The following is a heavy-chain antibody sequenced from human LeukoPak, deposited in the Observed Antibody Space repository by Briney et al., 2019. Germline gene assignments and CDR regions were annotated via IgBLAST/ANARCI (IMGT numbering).Heavy chain of an antibody. Sequence: PGGSLRLSCTASGFTFGDYAMSWVRQAPGKGLEWLGFIRSKAYGGTTEYAASVKGRFTISRDDSKSIAYLQMNSLKTEDTAVSYSTSGPYYYGPGPHGMDVWGQGTTVTVSS. J-gene: IGHJ6*02. CDR3: TSGPYYYGPGPHGMDV. D-gene: IGHD3-10*01. CDR1: GFTFGDYA. CDR2: IRSKAYGGTT. V-gene: IGHV3-49*04.